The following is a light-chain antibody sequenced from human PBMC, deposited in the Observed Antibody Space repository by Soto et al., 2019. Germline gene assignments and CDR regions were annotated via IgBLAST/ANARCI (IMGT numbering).Light chain of an antibody. CDR2: GIS. J-gene: IGKJ5*01. CDR1: QSVSSNY. CDR3: QQYGNSPIT. V-gene: IGKV3-20*01. Sequence: EIVLTQSPGTLSLSTGERATLSCRASQSVSSNYFAWYQQRPGQAPRLLIYGISSRATGIPDRFSGSGSGTDFTLTIRRLEPEDFAVYYCQQYGNSPITFGQGTRLEIK.